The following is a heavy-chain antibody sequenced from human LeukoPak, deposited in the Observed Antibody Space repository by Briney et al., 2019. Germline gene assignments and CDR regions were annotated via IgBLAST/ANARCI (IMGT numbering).Heavy chain of an antibody. Sequence: PGGSLRLSCAASGFTFSSYAMSWVRQAPGKGLEWVSAISGSGGSTYYADSVKGRFTISRDNSKNTLYLQMNSLRAEDTAVYYCAKDQRWSTGYSGSYLTVWGQGTLVTVSS. CDR3: AKDQRWSTGYSGSYLTV. CDR1: GFTFSSYA. V-gene: IGHV3-23*01. CDR2: ISGSGGST. D-gene: IGHD1-26*01. J-gene: IGHJ4*02.